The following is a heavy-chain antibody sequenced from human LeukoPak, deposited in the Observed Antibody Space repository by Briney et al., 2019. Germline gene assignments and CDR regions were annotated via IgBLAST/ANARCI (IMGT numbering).Heavy chain of an antibody. CDR2: IYSGGST. Sequence: GGSLRLSCAASGFTVSSNYMSWVRHAPGKGLEWVSFIYSGGSTYYADSVKGRFTISRDNSKNTLYLQMNSLRAEDTAVYYCARVTKITSYGMDVWGQGTTVTVSS. CDR3: ARVTKITSYGMDV. CDR1: GFTVSSNY. D-gene: IGHD5-18*01. V-gene: IGHV3-66*02. J-gene: IGHJ6*02.